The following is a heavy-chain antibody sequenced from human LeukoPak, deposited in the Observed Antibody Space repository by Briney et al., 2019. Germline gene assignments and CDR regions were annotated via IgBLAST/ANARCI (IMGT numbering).Heavy chain of an antibody. CDR3: ARGSPLRWQRGYYGMDV. CDR1: GFTFSSYA. Sequence: GGSLRLSCAASGFTFSSYAMHWVRQAPGKGLEWVAVISYDGSNKYYADSVKGRFTISRDNSKNTLYLQMNSLRAEDTAVYYCARGSPLRWQRGYYGMDVWGQGTTVTVSS. J-gene: IGHJ6*02. V-gene: IGHV3-30-3*01. CDR2: ISYDGSNK. D-gene: IGHD4-23*01.